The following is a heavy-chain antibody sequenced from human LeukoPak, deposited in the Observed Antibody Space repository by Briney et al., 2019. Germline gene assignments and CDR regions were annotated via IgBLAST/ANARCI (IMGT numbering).Heavy chain of an antibody. D-gene: IGHD3-22*01. CDR2: INPNSGGT. CDR1: GYTFTGYY. J-gene: IGHJ3*02. Sequence: GASVKVSCKASGYTFTGYYMHWVRQAPGQGLEWMGRINPNSGGTNYAQKFQGRVTMTRDTSISTAYMELSRLRSDDTAVYYCARVYYYDSSGAFASWGQGTMVTVSS. CDR3: ARVYYYDSSGAFAS. V-gene: IGHV1-2*06.